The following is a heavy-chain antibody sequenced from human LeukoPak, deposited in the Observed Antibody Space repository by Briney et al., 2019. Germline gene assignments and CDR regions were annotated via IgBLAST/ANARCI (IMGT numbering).Heavy chain of an antibody. CDR3: ARLVFSSSWYFDY. CDR1: GGSISSYY. V-gene: IGHV4-4*07. CDR2: IYTRGST. Sequence: SETLSLTCTVSGGSISSYYWSWIRQPAGKGLEWIGRIYTRGSTNYNPSLKSRVTISVDKSKNQFSLKLSSVTAADTAVYYCARLVFSSSWYFDYWGQGTLVTVSS. D-gene: IGHD6-13*01. J-gene: IGHJ4*02.